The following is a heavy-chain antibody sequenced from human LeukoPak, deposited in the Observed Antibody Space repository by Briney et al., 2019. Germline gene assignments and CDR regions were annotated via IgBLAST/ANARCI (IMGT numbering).Heavy chain of an antibody. V-gene: IGHV3-30*18. CDR1: GFTFSSYG. Sequence: GGSLRLSCAASGFTFSSYGMHWVRQAPGKGLEWVAVISYDGSNKYYADSVKGRFTISRDNSKNTLYLQMNSLRAEDTAVYYCAKDGYRYGSGLKDWFDPWGQGTLVTVSS. J-gene: IGHJ5*02. CDR3: AKDGYRYGSGLKDWFDP. CDR2: ISYDGSNK. D-gene: IGHD3-10*01.